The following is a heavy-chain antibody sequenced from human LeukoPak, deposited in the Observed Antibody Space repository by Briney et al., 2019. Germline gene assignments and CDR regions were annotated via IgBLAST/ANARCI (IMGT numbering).Heavy chain of an antibody. D-gene: IGHD3-10*01. J-gene: IGHJ5*02. CDR3: ARESGTGSQFDP. V-gene: IGHV3-23*01. CDR2: ISGSGGAT. CDR1: GFTFIDYA. Sequence: PGGPLTLSCAAPGFTFIDYAMSGARQAPGQGREWGSVISGSGGATYYADSVKGRFTISRDNSKNTLYLQMNSRRAEDTAVYYCARESGTGSQFDPWGQGTLVTVSS.